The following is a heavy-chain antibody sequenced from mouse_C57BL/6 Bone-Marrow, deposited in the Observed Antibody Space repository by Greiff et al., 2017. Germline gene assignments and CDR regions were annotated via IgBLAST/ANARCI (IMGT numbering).Heavy chain of an antibody. CDR3: ARHSTMVRGDY. J-gene: IGHJ4*01. V-gene: IGHV5-6*01. CDR1: GFTFSSYG. Sequence: EVKLMESGGDLVKPGGSLKLSCAASGFTFSSYGMSWVRQTPDKRLEWVATISSGGSYTYYPDSVKGRFTISRDNAKNTLYLQMSSLKSEDTAMYYCARHSTMVRGDYWGQGTSVTVSS. D-gene: IGHD2-2*01. CDR2: ISSGGSYT.